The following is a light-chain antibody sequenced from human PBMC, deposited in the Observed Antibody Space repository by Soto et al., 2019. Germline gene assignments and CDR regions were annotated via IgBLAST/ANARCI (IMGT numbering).Light chain of an antibody. Sequence: VVLTQSPGTLSLSPWERATLACRASKSVSNYLAWFQQKPGQAPRLLIYGASNRATGIPDRFSGSGSGTDFTLTISRLEPEDFAVYYCQQYGGLPRTFGQGTKVDIK. V-gene: IGKV3-20*01. J-gene: IGKJ1*01. CDR2: GAS. CDR1: KSVSNY. CDR3: QQYGGLPRT.